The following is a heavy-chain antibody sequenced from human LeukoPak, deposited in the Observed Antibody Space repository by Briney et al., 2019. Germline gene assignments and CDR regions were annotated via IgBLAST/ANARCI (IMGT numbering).Heavy chain of an antibody. Sequence: PGGSLRLSCAASGFTFSSYSMNWVRQAPGKGLEWVSSISSSSSYIYYADSVKGRFTISRDNTKNSLYLQMNSLRAEDTAVYYCAREITLDWYFDLWGRGTLVTVSS. CDR2: ISSSSSYI. D-gene: IGHD3-16*01. CDR1: GFTFSSYS. CDR3: AREITLDWYFDL. V-gene: IGHV3-21*01. J-gene: IGHJ2*01.